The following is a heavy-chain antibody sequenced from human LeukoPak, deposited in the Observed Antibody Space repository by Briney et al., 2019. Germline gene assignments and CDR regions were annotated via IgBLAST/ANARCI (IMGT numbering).Heavy chain of an antibody. Sequence: GGSLRLSCAASGFTFSNCAMSWARQAPGKGLEWVSGISGIGDRTYYADSVKGRFTISRDNSKNTLYLQVNSLRAEGTAVYYCAKSKKYTGDYYDTWGQGTLVTVSS. D-gene: IGHD5-18*01. J-gene: IGHJ4*02. CDR1: GFTFSNCA. CDR2: ISGIGDRT. CDR3: AKSKKYTGDYYDT. V-gene: IGHV3-23*01.